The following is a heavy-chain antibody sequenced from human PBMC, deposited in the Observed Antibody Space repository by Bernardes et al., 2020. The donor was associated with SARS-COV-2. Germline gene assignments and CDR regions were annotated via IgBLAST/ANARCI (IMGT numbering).Heavy chain of an antibody. CDR1: VYTFTTYY. CDR3: AREYYGSGSYTDY. CDR2: INANRGVT. Sequence: ASVKVSFKASVYTFTTYYMHWLRQAPGQGLEGMGLINANRGVTNYAQKFQGRVTMTRDTSTSTAYMGLSRLRSDDTAMYYCAREYYGSGSYTDYLGQGTLGTISS. D-gene: IGHD3-10*01. J-gene: IGHJ4*02. V-gene: IGHV1-2*02.